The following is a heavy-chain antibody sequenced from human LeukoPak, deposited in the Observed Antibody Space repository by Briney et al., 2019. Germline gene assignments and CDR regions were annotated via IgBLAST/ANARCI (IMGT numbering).Heavy chain of an antibody. Sequence: GGSLRLSCAASGFTFSNYAMTWVRQAPGKGLEWVSTISDGGAATYYADSVKGRFSISRDNSKNTLSLQMNSLRAEDTAVYYCAKALNVLVPSTSRWFDPWGQGTLVTVSS. D-gene: IGHD2-8*02. V-gene: IGHV3-23*01. CDR1: GFTFSNYA. CDR3: AKALNVLVPSTSRWFDP. J-gene: IGHJ5*02. CDR2: ISDGGAAT.